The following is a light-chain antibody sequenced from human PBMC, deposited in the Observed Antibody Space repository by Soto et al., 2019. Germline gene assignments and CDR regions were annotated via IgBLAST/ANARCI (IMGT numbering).Light chain of an antibody. CDR1: QGISNF. CDR2: AAS. Sequence: DIQMTQSPSSLSASVGDRVTITCRASQGISNFLAWYQQKAGKVPQLLIYAASTLQSEVSSRFSGSGSGTEFTLTISSLQPEDVATYYCQKYDSVPVTFGGGTKVEI. J-gene: IGKJ4*01. V-gene: IGKV1-27*01. CDR3: QKYDSVPVT.